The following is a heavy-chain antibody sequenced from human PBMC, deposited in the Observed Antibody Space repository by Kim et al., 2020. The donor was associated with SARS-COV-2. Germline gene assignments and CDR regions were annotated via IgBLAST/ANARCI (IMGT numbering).Heavy chain of an antibody. CDR3: ARAYKSYYYYGMDV. D-gene: IGHD1-1*01. CDR2: ISSSGSTI. Sequence: GGSLRLSCAASGFTFSSYEMNWVRQAPGKGLEWVSYISSSGSTIYYADSVKGRFTISRDNAKNSLYLQMNSLRAEDTAVYYCARAYKSYYYYGMDVWGQGTTVTVSS. J-gene: IGHJ6*02. CDR1: GFTFSSYE. V-gene: IGHV3-48*03.